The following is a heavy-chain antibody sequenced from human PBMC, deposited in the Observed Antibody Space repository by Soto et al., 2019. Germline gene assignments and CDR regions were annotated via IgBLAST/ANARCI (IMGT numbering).Heavy chain of an antibody. J-gene: IGHJ5*02. CDR2: IYYSGST. V-gene: IGHV4-39*01. D-gene: IGHD5-12*01. CDR1: GGSISSSSYY. Sequence: QLQLQESGPGLVKPSETLSLTCTVSGGSISSSSYYWGWIRQPPGKGLEWIGSIYYSGSTYYNPSLKSRVTISVDTSKNQFSLKLSSVTAADTAVYYCAAARGHDSGQDNWFDPWGQGTLVTVSS. CDR3: AAARGHDSGQDNWFDP.